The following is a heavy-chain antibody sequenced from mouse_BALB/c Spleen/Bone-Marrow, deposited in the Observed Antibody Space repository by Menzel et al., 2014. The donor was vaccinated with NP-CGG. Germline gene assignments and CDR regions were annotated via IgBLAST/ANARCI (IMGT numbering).Heavy chain of an antibody. CDR1: GFDFSRYW. CDR2: INPDSSTI. V-gene: IGHV4-1*02. J-gene: IGHJ4*01. Sequence: EVKVEESGGGLVQPGGSLKLSCAASGFDFSRYWMGWVRQAPGRGLKWIGEINPDSSTINYTPSLKDKFITSRDNAKNALYLQMSKVRSEDTALYYCARLGYYGMMAYWGQGTSVTVSS. D-gene: IGHD1-1*01. CDR3: ARLGYYGMMAY.